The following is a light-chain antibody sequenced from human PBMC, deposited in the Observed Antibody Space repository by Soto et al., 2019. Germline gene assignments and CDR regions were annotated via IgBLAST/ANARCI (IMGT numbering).Light chain of an antibody. CDR3: QQYHSSPLT. J-gene: IGKJ1*01. CDR1: HSVSSSY. Sequence: MSQSPATLSVSPVEIATLSCRASHSVSSSYLAWYQQKPGQAPRLLIYGASSRATGIPDRFSGSGSGTDFTLTISRLEPEDFALYFCQQYHSSPLTFGQGTK. CDR2: GAS. V-gene: IGKV3-20*01.